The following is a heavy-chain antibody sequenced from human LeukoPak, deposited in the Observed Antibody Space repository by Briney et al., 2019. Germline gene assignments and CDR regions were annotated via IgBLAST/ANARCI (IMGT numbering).Heavy chain of an antibody. CDR3: ARDSYYDSSGYYSSEYFQH. CDR2: INPNSGGT. CDR1: GYTFTGYY. Sequence: VASVKVSCKASGYTFTGYYMHWGRQAPGQGLEWMGWINPNSGGTNYAQKFQGRVTMTRDTSISTAYMELSRLRSDGTAVYYCARDSYYDSSGYYSSEYFQHWGQGTLVTVSS. D-gene: IGHD3-22*01. V-gene: IGHV1-2*02. J-gene: IGHJ1*01.